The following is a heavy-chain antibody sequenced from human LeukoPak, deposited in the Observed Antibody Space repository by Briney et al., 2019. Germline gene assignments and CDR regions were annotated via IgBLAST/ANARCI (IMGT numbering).Heavy chain of an antibody. D-gene: IGHD3-22*01. J-gene: IGHJ6*02. V-gene: IGHV3-21*01. Sequence: TGGSLRLSCAASGFTFSSYSMNWVRQAPGKGLEWVSSISSSSSYIYYADSVKGRFTISRDNAKNSLYLQMNSLRAEDTAVYYCARVNPPYYYDSSGYRPSYYYYGMDVRGQGTTVTVSS. CDR1: GFTFSSYS. CDR2: ISSSSSYI. CDR3: ARVNPPYYYDSSGYRPSYYYYGMDV.